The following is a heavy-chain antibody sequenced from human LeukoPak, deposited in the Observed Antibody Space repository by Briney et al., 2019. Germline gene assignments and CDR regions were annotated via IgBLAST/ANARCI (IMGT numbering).Heavy chain of an antibody. J-gene: IGHJ5*02. V-gene: IGHV4-38-2*02. CDR3: ARDPTYSSGWYNWFDP. CDR1: GYSISSGYY. D-gene: IGHD6-19*01. Sequence: SETLSLTCTVSGYSISSGYYWGWIRQPPGKGLEWIGSIYHSGSTYYNPSLKSRATISVDTSKNQFSLKLSSVTAADTAVYYCARDPTYSSGWYNWFDPWGQGTLVTVSS. CDR2: IYHSGST.